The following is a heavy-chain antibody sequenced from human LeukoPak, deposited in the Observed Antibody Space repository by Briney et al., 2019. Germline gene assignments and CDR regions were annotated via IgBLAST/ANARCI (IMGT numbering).Heavy chain of an antibody. CDR1: GFTFDDYA. J-gene: IGHJ4*02. D-gene: IGHD3-22*01. Sequence: PGGSLRLSCAASGFTFDDYAMHWVRQAPGKGLEWVSLISGDGGSTYYADSVKGRFTISRDNSNNSLYLQMNSLRTEDTALYYCAKDRYYDSSGYYSPGDWGQGTLVTVSS. CDR2: ISGDGGST. V-gene: IGHV3-43*02. CDR3: AKDRYYDSSGYYSPGD.